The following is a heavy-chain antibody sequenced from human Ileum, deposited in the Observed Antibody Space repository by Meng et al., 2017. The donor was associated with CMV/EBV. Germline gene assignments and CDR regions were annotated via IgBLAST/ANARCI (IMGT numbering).Heavy chain of an antibody. J-gene: IGHJ4*02. CDR2: IYYSGST. V-gene: IGHV4-59*01. D-gene: IGHD2-2*01. CDR1: GGSISSYY. CDR3: ARADCSSTTCLFDS. Sequence: SETLSLTCTVSGGSISSYYWSWIRQPPGKGLEWIGYIYYSGSTNYNPSLKSRVTISVDTSKNQFSLKLSSVTAADTAVYYCARADCSSTTCLFDSWGQGTVVTVSS.